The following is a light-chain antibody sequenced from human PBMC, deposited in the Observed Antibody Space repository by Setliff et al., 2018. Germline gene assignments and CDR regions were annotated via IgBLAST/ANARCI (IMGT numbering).Light chain of an antibody. V-gene: IGLV2-23*02. CDR1: SSDVGNYNL. CDR3: CSYAGDRTYV. J-gene: IGLJ1*01. CDR2: EVT. Sequence: SVLTQPASVSGSPGQSITISCTGTSSDVGNYNLLSWYQQHPDKAPKVLIYEVTKRPSGVSHRFSGSKSGDTASLTISGLQTEDGADYYCCSYAGDRTYVFGTGTKVTVL.